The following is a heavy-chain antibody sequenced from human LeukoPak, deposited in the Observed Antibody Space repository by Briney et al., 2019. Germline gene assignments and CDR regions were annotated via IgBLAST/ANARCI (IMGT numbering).Heavy chain of an antibody. D-gene: IGHD6-19*01. CDR3: ARGRMAGTYVFDY. J-gene: IGHJ4*02. V-gene: IGHV4-61*01. CDR1: GGSVSSGSYY. Sequence: PSETLSLTCTVSGGSVSSGSYYWSWIRQPPGKGLEWIGYIYYSGSTNYNPSLKSRVTISVDTSKNQFSLKLSSVTAADTAVYYCARGRMAGTYVFDYWGQGTLVTVSS. CDR2: IYYSGST.